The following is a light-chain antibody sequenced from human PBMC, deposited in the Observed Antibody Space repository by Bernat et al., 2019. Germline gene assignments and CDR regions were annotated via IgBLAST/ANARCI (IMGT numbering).Light chain of an antibody. CDR2: SNN. Sequence: QFVLTQPPSVSAAPGQMVTISCSGSSSNIGSDTVNWYQQVPDTSPKLLIYSNNRRTSGVPDRFSGSKSGTSASLASGGLQSEDEADYYCASWDSSLKGYVFGTGTKVTV. J-gene: IGLJ1*01. V-gene: IGLV1-44*01. CDR3: ASWDSSLKGYV. CDR1: SSNIGSDT.